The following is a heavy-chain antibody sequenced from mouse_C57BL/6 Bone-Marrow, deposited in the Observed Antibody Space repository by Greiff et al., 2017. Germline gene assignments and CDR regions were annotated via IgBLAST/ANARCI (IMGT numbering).Heavy chain of an antibody. D-gene: IGHD2-2*01. CDR2: IYPGDGDT. V-gene: IGHV1-82*01. CDR1: GYAFSSSW. Sequence: VQLQQSGPELVKPGASVKISCKASGYAFSSSWMNWVKQRPGKGLEWIGRIYPGDGDTNYNGKFKGKATLTADKSSSTAYMQLSSLTSEDSAVYFCARWDGYDGAMDYWGQGTSVTVSS. CDR3: ARWDGYDGAMDY. J-gene: IGHJ4*01.